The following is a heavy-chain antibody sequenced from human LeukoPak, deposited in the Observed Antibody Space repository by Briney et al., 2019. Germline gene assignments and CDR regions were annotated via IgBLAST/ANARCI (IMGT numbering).Heavy chain of an antibody. J-gene: IGHJ4*02. CDR2: ISSSSSYT. D-gene: IGHD4-17*01. V-gene: IGHV3-21*01. CDR1: GFTFSSYS. CDR3: ARDRYGDPYYFDY. Sequence: PGGSLRLSCAASGFTFSSYSMNWVRQAPGKGLEWVSSISSSSSYTYYADSVKGRFTISRDNAKNSLYLQMNSLRAEDTAVYYCARDRYGDPYYFDYWGQGTLVTVSS.